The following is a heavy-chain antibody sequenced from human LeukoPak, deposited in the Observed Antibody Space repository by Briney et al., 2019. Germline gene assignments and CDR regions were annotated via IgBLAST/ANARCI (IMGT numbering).Heavy chain of an antibody. D-gene: IGHD3-22*01. J-gene: IGHJ4*02. CDR1: GFTFTSSA. Sequence: GASVKVSCKASGFTFTSSAMQWVRQARGQRLEWIGWIVVGSGNTNYAQKFQERVTITRDMSTSTAYMELSSLRSEDTAVYYCAADDTRPVRITMIVVVITPRSYWGQGTLVTVSS. V-gene: IGHV1-58*02. CDR2: IVVGSGNT. CDR3: AADDTRPVRITMIVVVITPRSY.